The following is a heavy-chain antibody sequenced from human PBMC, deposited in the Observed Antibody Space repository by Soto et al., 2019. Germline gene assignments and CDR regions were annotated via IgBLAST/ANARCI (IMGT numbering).Heavy chain of an antibody. D-gene: IGHD6-13*01. V-gene: IGHV3-7*01. CDR1: GFTFSSYW. Sequence: EVQLVESGGGLVQPGGSLRLSCAASGFTFSSYWMSWVRQAPGKGLEWVANIKQDGREKYYVDSVKGRFTISRDNAKNLLYLAMNSLRAEDTAVYYCARVNAAAGQGWFDPWGQGTLVTVSS. CDR3: ARVNAAAGQGWFDP. CDR2: IKQDGREK. J-gene: IGHJ5*02.